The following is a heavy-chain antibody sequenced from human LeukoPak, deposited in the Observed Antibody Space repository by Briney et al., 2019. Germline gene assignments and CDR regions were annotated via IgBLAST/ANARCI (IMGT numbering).Heavy chain of an antibody. CDR1: GGTFSNYA. Sequence: SVKVSCKASGGTFSNYAINWVRQAPGQGLEWMGGILPMFTTANYAQKFQGRVTITADKSTSTAYMELSSLRSEDTAVYYCARVMRRYSGSYDAFDIWGQGTMVTVSS. CDR2: ILPMFTTA. CDR3: ARVMRRYSGSYDAFDI. D-gene: IGHD1-26*01. J-gene: IGHJ3*02. V-gene: IGHV1-69*06.